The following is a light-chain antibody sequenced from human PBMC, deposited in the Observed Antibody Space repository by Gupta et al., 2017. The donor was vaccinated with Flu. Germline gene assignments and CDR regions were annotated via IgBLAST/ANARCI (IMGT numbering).Light chain of an antibody. CDR1: QSISSW. J-gene: IGKJ1*01. CDR2: KAS. V-gene: IGKV1-5*03. Sequence: HSTLSTSVGDRVTITCRASQSISSWLAWYQQKPGKAPNLLIYKASSLESGVPSRFSGSGSGTEFTLTISSLQPDDFATYYCQQYNSYSKTFGQGTKVEIK. CDR3: QQYNSYSKT.